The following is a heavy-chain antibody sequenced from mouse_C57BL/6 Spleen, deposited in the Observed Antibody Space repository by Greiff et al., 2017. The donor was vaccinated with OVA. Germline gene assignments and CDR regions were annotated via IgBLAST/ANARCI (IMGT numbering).Heavy chain of an antibody. CDR3: ARAGTWAY. J-gene: IGHJ3*01. V-gene: IGHV5-17*01. D-gene: IGHD3-3*01. CDR2: ISRGSSTI. Sequence: EVQVVESGGGLVKPGGSLKLSCAASGFTFSDYGMHWVRQAPEKGLEWVAYISRGSSTIYYADTVKGRFTISRDNAKNTLFLQMTSLRSEDTAMYYCARAGTWAYWGQGTLVTVSA. CDR1: GFTFSDYG.